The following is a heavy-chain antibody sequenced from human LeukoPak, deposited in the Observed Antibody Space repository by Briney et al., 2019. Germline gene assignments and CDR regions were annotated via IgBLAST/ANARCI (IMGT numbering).Heavy chain of an antibody. V-gene: IGHV1-18*01. CDR2: ISGSNGNT. CDR1: GYTFTSYA. Sequence: ASVKVSCKASGYTFTSYAISWVRQAPGQGLEWMGWISGSNGNTNYAQKLQGRVTMTTDTSTSTAYMELRSLRSDDTAVYYCARNLVGSSSWYTPFDPWGQGTLVTVSS. J-gene: IGHJ5*02. D-gene: IGHD6-13*01. CDR3: ARNLVGSSSWYTPFDP.